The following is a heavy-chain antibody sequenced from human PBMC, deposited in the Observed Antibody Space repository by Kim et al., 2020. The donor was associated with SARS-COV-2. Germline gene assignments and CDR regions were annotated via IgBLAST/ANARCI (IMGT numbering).Heavy chain of an antibody. CDR3: ARGHRIVGAPSWAVDY. Sequence: GGSLRLSCAASGFTFSSYWMSWVRQAPGKGLEWVANIKQDGSEKYYVDSVKGRFTISRDNAKNSLYLQMNSLRAEDTAVYYCARGHRIVGAPSWAVDYWGQGTLVTVSS. CDR1: GFTFSSYW. J-gene: IGHJ4*02. V-gene: IGHV3-7*03. D-gene: IGHD1-26*01. CDR2: IKQDGSEK.